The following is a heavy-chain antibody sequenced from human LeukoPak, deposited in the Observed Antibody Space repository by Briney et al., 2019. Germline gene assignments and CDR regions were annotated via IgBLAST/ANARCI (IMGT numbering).Heavy chain of an antibody. CDR1: GFTFSAYA. CDR2: VSYDGSNK. J-gene: IGHJ4*02. D-gene: IGHD2-2*01. V-gene: IGHV3-30*04. CDR3: ARGGCSATSCLDY. Sequence: GGSLRLPCAASGFTFSAYAIHWVRQAPGKGLEWVAIVSYDGSNKYYADSVKGRFTISRDNSKNTLSLQMNSLRAEDTAVYYCARGGCSATSCLDYWGQGTLVTVSS.